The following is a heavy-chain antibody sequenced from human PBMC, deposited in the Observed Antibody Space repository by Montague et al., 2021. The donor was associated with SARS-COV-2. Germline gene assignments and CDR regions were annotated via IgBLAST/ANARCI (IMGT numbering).Heavy chain of an antibody. CDR2: IDWDDDK. D-gene: IGHD4-17*01. Sequence: PALVTPTQTLTLTCTFSGFSLSTSGMCVSWIRQPPGKALEWLARIDWDDDKYYSTSLKTRLTISKDTSKHQVVLTMTNMDPVDTATYYCARTMTTVTTAYGLGDDYYGMDVWGQGTTVTVSS. J-gene: IGHJ6*02. V-gene: IGHV2-70*11. CDR1: GFSLSTSGMC. CDR3: ARTMTTVTTAYGLGDDYYGMDV.